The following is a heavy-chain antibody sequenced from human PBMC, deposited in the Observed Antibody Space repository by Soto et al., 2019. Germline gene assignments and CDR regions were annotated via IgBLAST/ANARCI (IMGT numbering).Heavy chain of an antibody. CDR3: AKNPGYYYDSTGYHLDY. V-gene: IGHV3-23*01. CDR1: EFTFSNYA. CDR2: ISYGGGTT. J-gene: IGHJ4*02. D-gene: IGHD3-22*01. Sequence: PGGSLRLSCAASEFTFSNYAMSWVRQAPGKGLEWVSAISYGGGTTYYADSVKGRFTISRDNSKNTLYLQTNSLRAEDTAVYYCAKNPGYYYDSTGYHLDYWGQGT.